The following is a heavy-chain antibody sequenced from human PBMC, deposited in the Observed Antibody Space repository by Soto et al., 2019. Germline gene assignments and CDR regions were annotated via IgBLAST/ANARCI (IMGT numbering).Heavy chain of an antibody. J-gene: IGHJ4*02. V-gene: IGHV3-23*01. Sequence: GGSLRLSCAASGFTFTNYVMRWVRQAPGKGLEWVSSISSGGGTTFYTDSVKGRFIISRDNSKNTLYLQMNSLRVEDTAVYYCGKDKGGDKYGPLDNWGQGTLVTVSS. CDR3: GKDKGGDKYGPLDN. CDR1: GFTFTNYV. CDR2: ISSGGGTT. D-gene: IGHD3-10*01.